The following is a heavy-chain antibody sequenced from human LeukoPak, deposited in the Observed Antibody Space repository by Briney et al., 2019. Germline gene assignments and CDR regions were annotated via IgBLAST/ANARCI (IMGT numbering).Heavy chain of an antibody. J-gene: IGHJ3*02. CDR1: GFTLSYNN. D-gene: IGHD3-22*01. CDR3: ARADSSGYYLVGGFDI. V-gene: IGHV3-21*01. CDR2: ISSSSSYI. Sequence: GGSLRLSCAASGFTLSYNNMNWVRQAPGKGLEWVSSISSSSSYIYFADSVKGRFTVSRDNAKNSLNLQMNSLRAEDTAAYYCARADSSGYYLVGGFDIWGQGTMVTVSS.